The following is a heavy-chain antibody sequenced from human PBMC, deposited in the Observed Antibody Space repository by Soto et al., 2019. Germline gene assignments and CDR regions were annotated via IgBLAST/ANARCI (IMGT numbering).Heavy chain of an antibody. Sequence: QVQLVQSGAEVKKPGSSVKVSCKASGGTFSSYAISWVRQAPGQGLEWMGGIIPIFGTANYAQKFQGRVTLTADKSTSTAYMELSSLRSEVTAVYYCARVVDTAMVTGSWFDPWCQGTLVTVSS. CDR3: ARVVDTAMVTGSWFDP. V-gene: IGHV1-69*06. CDR1: GGTFSSYA. D-gene: IGHD5-18*01. CDR2: IIPIFGTA. J-gene: IGHJ5*02.